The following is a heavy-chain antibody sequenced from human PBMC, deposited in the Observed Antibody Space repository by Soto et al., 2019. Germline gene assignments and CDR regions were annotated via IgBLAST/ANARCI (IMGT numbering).Heavy chain of an antibody. J-gene: IGHJ5*02. CDR3: THRPTITIVELIIYNGVRFDQ. V-gene: IGHV2-5*02. CDR2: SYWDGDK. D-gene: IGHD3-10*01. CDR1: GFSLSTSGAA. Sequence: QINLIESGPTLVKPTQTLTLTCTLCGFSLSTSGAAVGWVREPPGRALEWVALSYWDGDKRYNASLGNRLTITKDTSTTHALLTLPNVSPADTAKYCCTHRPTITIVELIIYNGVRFDQWGQGTRVIVSS.